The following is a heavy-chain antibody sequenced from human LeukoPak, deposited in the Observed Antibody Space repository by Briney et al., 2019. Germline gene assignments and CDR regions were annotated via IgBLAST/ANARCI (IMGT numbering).Heavy chain of an antibody. V-gene: IGHV4-4*02. CDR2: VYHRGNT. J-gene: IGHJ5*02. D-gene: IGHD1-26*01. CDR1: GGSISSSNW. Sequence: PSETLSLTCAVSGGSISSSNWWSWVRQPPGKGLEWIGEVYHRGNTYYNPSLKSRVTISVDKSKNQFSLKLSSVTAADTAVYYCAGRSYPSPYNWFDPWGQGTLVTVSS. CDR3: AGRSYPSPYNWFDP.